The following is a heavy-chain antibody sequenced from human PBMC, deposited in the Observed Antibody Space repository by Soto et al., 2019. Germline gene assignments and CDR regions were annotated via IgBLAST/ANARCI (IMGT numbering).Heavy chain of an antibody. D-gene: IGHD2-2*01. J-gene: IGHJ6*02. CDR1: GGSVSSGSYY. CDR2: IYYSGST. V-gene: IGHV4-61*01. CDR3: ARGDIVVVPAAVTETNYYYYGMDV. Sequence: SETLSLTCTVSGGSVSSGSYYWSWIRQPPGKGPEWIGYIYYSGSTNYNPSLKSRVTISVDTSKNQFSLKLSSVTAADTAVYYCARGDIVVVPAAVTETNYYYYGMDVWGQGTTVTVSS.